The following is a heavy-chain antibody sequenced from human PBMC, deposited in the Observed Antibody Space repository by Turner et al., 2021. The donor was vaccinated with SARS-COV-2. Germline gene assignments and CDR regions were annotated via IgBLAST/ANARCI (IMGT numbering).Heavy chain of an antibody. J-gene: IGHJ6*02. CDR3: ARDLQLYGMDV. Sequence: EVQLVETGGGLFQPGGSLRLSCAASGFTVSSNYMTWVRQAPGKGLEWVSVIYSCGSTYYADSVKGRFTISRDNSKNTLYLQMNSLRAEDTAVYYCARDLQLYGMDVWGQGTTVTVSS. V-gene: IGHV3-53*02. CDR1: GFTVSSNY. D-gene: IGHD1-1*01. CDR2: IYSCGST.